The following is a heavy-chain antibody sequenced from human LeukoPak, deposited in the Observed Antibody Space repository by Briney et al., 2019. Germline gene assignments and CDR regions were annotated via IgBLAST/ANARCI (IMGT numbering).Heavy chain of an antibody. D-gene: IGHD5-18*01. J-gene: IGHJ6*03. CDR3: ARDREDTAMVTFSDYYYYYYMDV. CDR2: IIPIFGTA. V-gene: IGHV1-69*05. CDR1: GGTFSSYA. Sequence: SVKVSCKASGGTFSSYAISWVRQAPGQGLEWMGRIIPIFGTANYAQKFQGRVTITTEESTSTAYMELSSLRSEDTAVYYCARDREDTAMVTFSDYYYYYYMDVWGKGTTVTVSS.